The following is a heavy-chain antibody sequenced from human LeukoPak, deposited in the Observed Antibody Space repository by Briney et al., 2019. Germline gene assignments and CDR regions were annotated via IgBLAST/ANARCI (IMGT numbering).Heavy chain of an antibody. CDR1: RFSFISYG. CDR2: IRSDGSNK. J-gene: IGHJ6*03. CDR3: AKAGPFFAGSRDYYMDV. Sequence: GGSLRLSCAASRFSFISYGMYWVRQAPGKGLEWVAFIRSDGSNKNYVDSVKGRFAISRDNSKNTLFLQMNSLRAEDTAVYYCAKAGPFFAGSRDYYMDVWGKGTTVIVSS. V-gene: IGHV3-30*02. D-gene: IGHD3-3*01.